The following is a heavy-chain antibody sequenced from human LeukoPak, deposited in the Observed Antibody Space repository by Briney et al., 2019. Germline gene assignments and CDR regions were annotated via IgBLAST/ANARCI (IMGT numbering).Heavy chain of an antibody. CDR2: IRYDGIDK. CDR1: GVIFSNYD. D-gene: IGHD3-22*01. J-gene: IGHJ4*02. V-gene: IGHV3-30*02. Sequence: GGSLRLSCAVSGVIFSNYDIQWIRQVPGKGLTWLSLIRYDGIDKYYADSVKGRFTASRDKAKNTVYLQMNSLRTEDTALYYCATLGYHLDSWGQGTLVTVSS. CDR3: ATLGYHLDS.